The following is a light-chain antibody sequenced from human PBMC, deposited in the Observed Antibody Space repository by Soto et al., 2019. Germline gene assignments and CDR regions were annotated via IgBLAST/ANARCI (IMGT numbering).Light chain of an antibody. Sequence: EIVLTQSPGTLSLSPGERATLSCRASQSVSSSYLAWYQQKPGQAPRLLIYGASSRATGIPDRFSGSGSGTYLTLTISRLEPEDFEVYYCHQYGTLYTFGHGTKLEIK. CDR3: HQYGTLYT. CDR1: QSVSSSY. V-gene: IGKV3-20*01. CDR2: GAS. J-gene: IGKJ2*01.